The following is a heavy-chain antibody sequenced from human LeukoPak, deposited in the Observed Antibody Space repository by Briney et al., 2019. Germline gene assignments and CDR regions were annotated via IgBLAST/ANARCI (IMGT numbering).Heavy chain of an antibody. J-gene: IGHJ4*02. CDR3: AKTSRGNSGYDSPFDY. V-gene: IGHV3-23*01. Sequence: GGSLRLSCAASGFTFSSYAMSWVRQAPGKGLEWVSAISVSGGSTYYADSVKGRFTISRDNSKNTLYLQMNSLRAEDTAIYYCAKTSRGNSGYDSPFDYWGQGTLVTVCS. CDR2: ISVSGGST. CDR1: GFTFSSYA. D-gene: IGHD5-12*01.